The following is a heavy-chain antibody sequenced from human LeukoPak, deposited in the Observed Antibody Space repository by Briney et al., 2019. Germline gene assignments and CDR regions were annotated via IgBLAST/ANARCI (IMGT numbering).Heavy chain of an antibody. D-gene: IGHD5-24*01. CDR2: IIPIFGTA. V-gene: IGHV1-69*05. CDR1: GGTFSGYA. J-gene: IGHJ3*02. CDR3: ARVGGIERWLQLGAFDI. Sequence: ASVKVSCKASGGTFSGYAISWVRQAPGQGLEWMGRIIPIFGTANYAQKFQGRVTITTDEATSTAYMELSSLRSEDTAVYYCARVGGIERWLQLGAFDIWGQGTMVTVSS.